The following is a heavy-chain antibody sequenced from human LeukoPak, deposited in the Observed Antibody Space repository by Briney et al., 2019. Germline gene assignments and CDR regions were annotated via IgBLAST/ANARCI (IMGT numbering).Heavy chain of an antibody. CDR1: GGSISSYY. D-gene: IGHD3-22*01. Sequence: PSETLSLTCTVSGGSISSYYWSWIRQPPGKGLEWIGYINYSGSTNYNPSLKSRVTISVDTSKNQFSLKLSSVTAADTAVYYCARAGFTYDSSGYYADWFDPWGQGTLVTVSS. J-gene: IGHJ5*02. V-gene: IGHV4-59*01. CDR2: INYSGST. CDR3: ARAGFTYDSSGYYADWFDP.